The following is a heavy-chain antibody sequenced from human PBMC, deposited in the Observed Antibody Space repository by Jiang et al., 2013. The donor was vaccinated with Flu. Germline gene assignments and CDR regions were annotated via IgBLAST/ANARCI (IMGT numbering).Heavy chain of an antibody. CDR2: IHHSGIT. J-gene: IGHJ3*02. CDR3: ARAGVNGDYDAFDI. D-gene: IGHD4-17*01. Sequence: FWSWIRQPPGKGLEWIGEIHHSGITNYNPSLKSRVTMSLDTSQNQFSLKLSSVTAADTAIYYCARAGVNGDYDAFDIWGQGTLVTVSS. CDR1: F. V-gene: IGHV4-34*13.